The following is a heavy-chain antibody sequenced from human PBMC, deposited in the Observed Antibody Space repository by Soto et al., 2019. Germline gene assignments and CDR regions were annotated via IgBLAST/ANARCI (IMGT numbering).Heavy chain of an antibody. CDR2: IYPADSDT. CDR1: GYSFTSYW. V-gene: IGHV5-51*01. CDR3: ARDWTGYYKGPDY. J-gene: IGHJ4*02. Sequence: GESLKISCKGSGYSFTSYWIGWVRQMPGKGLEWVGIIYPADSDTRYSPSFQGPVTISADKSISPAYLQRSSLKASDTAMYYCARDWTGYYKGPDYWGQGTLVTVSS. D-gene: IGHD3-9*01.